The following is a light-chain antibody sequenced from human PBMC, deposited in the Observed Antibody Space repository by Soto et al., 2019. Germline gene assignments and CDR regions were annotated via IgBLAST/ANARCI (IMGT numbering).Light chain of an antibody. CDR2: WAS. CDR3: QQFSSPPFFP. J-gene: IGKJ2*01. Sequence: DLVMTQSPDSLAVSMGERATINCKSSQSCFKGSNNKDCLAWYQQKPGQPPKLLLYWASTRESGVPDRFSGSGSGTDFTLTISSLQAEDVAIYYCQQFSSPPFFPFGQGTKVDIK. CDR1: QSCFKGSNNKDC. V-gene: IGKV4-1*01.